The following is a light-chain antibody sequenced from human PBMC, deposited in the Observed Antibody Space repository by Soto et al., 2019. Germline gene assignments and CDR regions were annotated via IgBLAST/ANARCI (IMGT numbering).Light chain of an antibody. CDR2: DVS. Sequence: QSALTQPASVSESPGQSMTISCTGTSSDIGGYNYVSWYQQHPGKVPKLMIYDVSNRPSGVSNRFSGSKSGNTASLTISGLQAEDEADYYCGSYRSSSTLYVFGTGTKVTAL. CDR3: GSYRSSSTLYV. CDR1: SSDIGGYNY. J-gene: IGLJ1*01. V-gene: IGLV2-14*03.